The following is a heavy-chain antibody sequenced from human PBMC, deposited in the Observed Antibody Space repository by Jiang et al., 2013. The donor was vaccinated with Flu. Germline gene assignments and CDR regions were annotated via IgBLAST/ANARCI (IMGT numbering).Heavy chain of an antibody. J-gene: IGHJ4*02. D-gene: IGHD3-10*01. V-gene: IGHV4-34*01. CDR3: ARRKATMVRGVIRNHPTDY. Sequence: LSLKSRVTISVDTSKNQFSLKLSSVTAADTAVYYCARRKATMVRGVIRNHPTDYWGQGTLVTVSS.